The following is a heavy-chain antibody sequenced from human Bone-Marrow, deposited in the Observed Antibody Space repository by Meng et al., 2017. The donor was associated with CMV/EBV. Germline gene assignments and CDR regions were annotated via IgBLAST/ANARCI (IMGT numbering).Heavy chain of an antibody. CDR3: ARRMLPSHYCSSTSCANLFDP. V-gene: IGHV1-2*02. Sequence: ASVKVSCKASGYTFTSYDINWVRQAPGQGLEWMGWINPNSGVTNYAQKFQCRVTLTRDTSISTAYMELSRLRSDDTAVYYCARRMLPSHYCSSTSCANLFDPWGQGTLVTVSS. CDR2: INPNSGVT. CDR1: GYTFTSYD. D-gene: IGHD2-2*01. J-gene: IGHJ5*02.